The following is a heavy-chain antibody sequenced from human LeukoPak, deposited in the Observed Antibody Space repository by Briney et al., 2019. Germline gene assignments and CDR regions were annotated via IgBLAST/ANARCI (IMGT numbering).Heavy chain of an antibody. CDR2: IYYSGST. J-gene: IGHJ4*02. CDR3: ARVGYYDSSGYYYFDY. V-gene: IGHV4-59*01. D-gene: IGHD3-22*01. CDR1: GGSISSDY. Sequence: SETLSLTCTVSGGSISSDYWSWIRQPPGKGLEWIGDIYYSGSTNYNPSLKSRVTISVDTSKNQFSLKLSSVTAADTAVYYCARVGYYDSSGYYYFDYWGQGTLVTVSS.